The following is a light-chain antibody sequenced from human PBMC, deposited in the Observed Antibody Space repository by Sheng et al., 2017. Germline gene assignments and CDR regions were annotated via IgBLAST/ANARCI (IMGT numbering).Light chain of an antibody. CDR1: TT. Sequence: QSALTQPASVSGSPGQSITISCAGATTVSWYQQHPGKAPKLMIYEGDKRPSGVSSRFSGSKSDNTASLTISVLQAEDEADYHCSSCAGATTCVFGGGTRLTVL. CDR3: SSCAGATTCV. V-gene: IGLV2-23*01. CDR2: EGD. J-gene: IGLJ3*02.